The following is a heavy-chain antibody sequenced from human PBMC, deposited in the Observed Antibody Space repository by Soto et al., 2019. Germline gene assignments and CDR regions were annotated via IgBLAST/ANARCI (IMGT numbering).Heavy chain of an antibody. Sequence: ASVKVSCKASGYTFTSYGISWVRQAPGQGLEWMGWISAYNGNTNYAQKLQGRVTMTTDTSTSTTYMELRSLRSDDTAVYYCARDGVSYCGGDCFYYYYGMDVWGQGTTVTVSS. CDR3: ARDGVSYCGGDCFYYYYGMDV. J-gene: IGHJ6*02. D-gene: IGHD2-21*02. CDR1: GYTFTSYG. V-gene: IGHV1-18*01. CDR2: ISAYNGNT.